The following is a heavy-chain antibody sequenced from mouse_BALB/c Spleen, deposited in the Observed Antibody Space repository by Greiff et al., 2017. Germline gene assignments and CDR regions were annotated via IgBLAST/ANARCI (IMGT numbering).Heavy chain of an antibody. V-gene: IGHV1-61*01. CDR2: IHPSDSET. CDR3: ARERYDEDYAMDY. CDR1: GYFFTSYW. D-gene: IGHD2-14*01. Sequence: QVQLQQPGAELVRPGASRKLSFKASGYFFTSYWVDWGEQRPGQGLEWIGMIHPSDSETRLNQKFKDKATLTVDKSSSTAYMQLSSPTSEDSAVYYCARERYDEDYAMDYWGQGTSVTVSS. J-gene: IGHJ4*01.